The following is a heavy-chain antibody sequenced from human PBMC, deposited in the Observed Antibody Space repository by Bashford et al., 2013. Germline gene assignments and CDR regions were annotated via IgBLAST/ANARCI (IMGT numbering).Heavy chain of an antibody. J-gene: IGHJ6*02. CDR1: GGSVRNYY. Sequence: TSSETLSLTCSVSGGSVRNYYWAWIRQPAGRGLEYIGRIYSSGTANITPSLKSRVAMSIDMANNQFSLILKSVTVADTALYFCARDSSGWYADVMDVWGQGTTVTVSS. D-gene: IGHD6-19*01. V-gene: IGHV4-4*07. CDR3: ARDSSGWYADVMDV. CDR2: IYSSGTA.